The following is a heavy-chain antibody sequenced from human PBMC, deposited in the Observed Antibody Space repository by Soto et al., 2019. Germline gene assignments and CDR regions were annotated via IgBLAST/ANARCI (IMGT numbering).Heavy chain of an antibody. J-gene: IGHJ4*02. CDR3: AKQIPAAGSDY. D-gene: IGHD6-13*01. V-gene: IGHV3-23*01. CDR2: ISPGGGSP. CDR1: GFTFSSYA. Sequence: GGSLILSCAASGFTFSSYAMNWVRQAPGKGLEWVSAISPGGGSPYYTDSVKGRFTISRDNSKNTLYLQMNSLRAEDTAVYYCAKQIPAAGSDYWGQGTLVTVSS.